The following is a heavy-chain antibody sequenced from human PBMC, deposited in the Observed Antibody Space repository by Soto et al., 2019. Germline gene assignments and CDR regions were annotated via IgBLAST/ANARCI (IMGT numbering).Heavy chain of an antibody. Sequence: GASVKVSCTASGYTFTSYDINWVRQATGQGLEWMGWMNPNSGNTGYAQKFQGRVTMTRNTSISTAYMELSSLRSEDTAVYYCARVRSSSTYYYYMDVWGKGTTVTVSS. D-gene: IGHD6-6*01. CDR2: MNPNSGNT. J-gene: IGHJ6*03. CDR3: ARVRSSSTYYYYMDV. V-gene: IGHV1-8*01. CDR1: GYTFTSYD.